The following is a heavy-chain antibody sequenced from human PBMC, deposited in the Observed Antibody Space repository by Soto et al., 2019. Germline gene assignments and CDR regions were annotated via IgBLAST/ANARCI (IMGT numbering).Heavy chain of an antibody. J-gene: IGHJ3*02. CDR3: ARESSGYATRDAFDI. CDR1: GGTSSSYA. CDR2: IIPIFGTA. D-gene: IGHD5-12*01. V-gene: IGHV1-69*01. Sequence: QVQLVQSGAEVKKPGSSVKVSCKASGGTSSSYATSWVRQAPGKGLEWMGGIIPIFGTANYAQKFQGRVTITADESTSTAYMELSSLRSEDTAVYYCARESSGYATRDAFDIWGQGTMVTVSS.